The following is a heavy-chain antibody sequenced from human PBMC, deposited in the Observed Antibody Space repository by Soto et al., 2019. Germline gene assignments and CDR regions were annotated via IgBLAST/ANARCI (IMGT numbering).Heavy chain of an antibody. Sequence: GASVKVSCKASGDTFSSYAISWVRQAPGQGLEWMGGIIPICGTANYAQKFQGRVTITADESTSTAYMELSSLGSEDTAVYYCARGYCSGGSCYSEQHYYYGMDVWGQGTTVTVSS. CDR3: ARGYCSGGSCYSEQHYYYGMDV. V-gene: IGHV1-69*13. J-gene: IGHJ6*02. CDR1: GDTFSSYA. D-gene: IGHD2-15*01. CDR2: IIPICGTA.